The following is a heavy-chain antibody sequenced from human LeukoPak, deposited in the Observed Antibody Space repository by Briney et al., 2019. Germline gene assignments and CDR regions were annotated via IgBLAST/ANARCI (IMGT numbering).Heavy chain of an antibody. CDR1: GFTFNDYT. CDR3: AKEKGRIIDY. CDR2: ITWDGGST. V-gene: IGHV3-43*01. Sequence: GGSLRLSCAASGFTFNDYTMHWVRRAPGKSLEWVSLITWDGGSTFYADSVKGRFTISRDNSKNSLFLQMNSLRTADTALYYCAKEKGRIIDYWGQGTLVTVSS. D-gene: IGHD3-10*01. J-gene: IGHJ4*02.